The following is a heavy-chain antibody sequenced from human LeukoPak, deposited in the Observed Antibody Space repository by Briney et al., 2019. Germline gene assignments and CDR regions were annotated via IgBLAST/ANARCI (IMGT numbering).Heavy chain of an antibody. V-gene: IGHV4-34*01. CDR1: GGSFSGYY. Sequence: SETLSLTCAVYGGSFSGYYWSWIRQPPGKGLEWIGEINHSGSTNYNPSLKSRVTISVDTSKNQFSLKLSSVTAADTAVYYCAIVIPADFGDYYYYGMDVWGQGTTVTVSS. CDR3: AIVIPADFGDYYYYGMDV. D-gene: IGHD3-10*01. J-gene: IGHJ6*02. CDR2: INHSGST.